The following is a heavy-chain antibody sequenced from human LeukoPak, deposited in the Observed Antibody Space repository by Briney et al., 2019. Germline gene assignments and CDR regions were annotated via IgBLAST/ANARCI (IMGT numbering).Heavy chain of an antibody. CDR1: GYTFTSYY. Sequence: GASVKVSCKASGYTFTSYYMHWVRQAPGQGLEWMGRINPNSGGTNYAQKFQGRVTMTRDTSISTAYMELSRLRSDDTAVYYCARTGGYSYGYDDWGQGTLVTVSS. J-gene: IGHJ4*02. CDR2: INPNSGGT. CDR3: ARTGGYSYGYDD. D-gene: IGHD5-18*01. V-gene: IGHV1-2*06.